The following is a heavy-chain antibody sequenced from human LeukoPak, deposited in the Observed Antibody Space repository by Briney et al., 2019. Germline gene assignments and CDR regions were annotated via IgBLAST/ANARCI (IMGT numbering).Heavy chain of an antibody. CDR3: ATRYSGASFDP. CDR2: INPYTGGT. V-gene: IGHV1-2*02. CDR1: GYTFTGYY. J-gene: IGHJ5*02. D-gene: IGHD2-15*01. Sequence: ASVKVSCKASGYTFTGYYMHWVRLAPGQGLEWMGWINPYTGGTTYAQKFQGRVTMARDTSISTAYMELSRLRSDDTAVYYCATRYSGASFDPWGQGTLVSVSS.